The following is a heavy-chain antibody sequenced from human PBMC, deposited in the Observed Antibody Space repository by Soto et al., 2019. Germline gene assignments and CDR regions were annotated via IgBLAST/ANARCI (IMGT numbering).Heavy chain of an antibody. J-gene: IGHJ4*02. D-gene: IGHD3-22*01. V-gene: IGHV5-51*01. CDR3: ARRYYYDSSGYYYVPYYFDY. Sequence: PGESLKISCKGAGYSFTTYWIGWVRQMPGKGLEWMGIIHPGNSDTRYSPSFQGQVTISVDKSVSTAYLQWSSLKASDTAMYYCARRYYYDSSGYYYVPYYFDYWGQGTLVTVSS. CDR1: GYSFTTYW. CDR2: IHPGNSDT.